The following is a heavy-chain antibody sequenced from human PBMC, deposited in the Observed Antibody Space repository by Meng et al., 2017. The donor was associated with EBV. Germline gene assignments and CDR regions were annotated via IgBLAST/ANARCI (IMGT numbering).Heavy chain of an antibody. CDR1: GGSVNNESYY. D-gene: IGHD4-11*01. CDR3: ARGDYTNYPRWFDP. CDR2: IYYTGST. V-gene: IGHV4-61*01. Sequence: QVQLQESGPGLVKPSETLSLTCTVPGGSVNNESYYWGWIRQPPGKGLEYIGYIYYTGSTSYNSSLKSRVTISLDKSKNQFSLKLTSLTAADTAIYYCARGDYTNYPRWFDPRGPGTLVTVS. J-gene: IGHJ5*02.